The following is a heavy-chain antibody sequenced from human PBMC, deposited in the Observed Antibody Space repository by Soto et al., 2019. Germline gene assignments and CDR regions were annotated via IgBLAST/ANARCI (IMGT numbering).Heavy chain of an antibody. V-gene: IGHV3-23*01. CDR2: ISATGGIA. CDR3: AKDGGRDILTGYYFDY. CDR1: GFTFYSYS. J-gene: IGHJ4*02. Sequence: WGSPRISCAASGFTFYSYSINWVRPAPGEGLEWVSTISATGGIAFYADSVKGRFTISRDNSKNTLYLQMNSLGAEDTAVYYCAKDGGRDILTGYYFDYWGQGALVTVSS. D-gene: IGHD3-9*01.